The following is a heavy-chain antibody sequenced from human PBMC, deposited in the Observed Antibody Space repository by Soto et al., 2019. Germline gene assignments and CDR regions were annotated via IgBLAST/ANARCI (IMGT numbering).Heavy chain of an antibody. J-gene: IGHJ4*02. V-gene: IGHV3-30*03. CDR1: GFTFSSYG. D-gene: IGHD3-3*01. CDR3: ARVYPWSTYYFDY. Sequence: QVQLVESGGGVVQPGRSLRLSCAASGFTFSSYGMHWVRQAPGKGLEWVAVISYDGSNKYYADSVKGRFTISRDNSKNTLYLQMNSLRAEDTAVYYCARVYPWSTYYFDYWGQGTLVTVSS. CDR2: ISYDGSNK.